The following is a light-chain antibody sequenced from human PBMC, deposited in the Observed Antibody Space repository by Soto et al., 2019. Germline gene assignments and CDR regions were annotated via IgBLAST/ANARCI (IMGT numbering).Light chain of an antibody. CDR3: QQYNNWPWT. J-gene: IGKJ1*01. CDR2: GAS. CDR1: QSISDN. V-gene: IGKV3-15*01. Sequence: EILMTQSPSTLSVSPGGRVTLSCRASQSISDNIAWYQQKPGQAPRLLIYGASARATGFPARFSGSGSGTDFTLTISSLQSEDFELYYCQQYNNWPWTFGQGTKVDIK.